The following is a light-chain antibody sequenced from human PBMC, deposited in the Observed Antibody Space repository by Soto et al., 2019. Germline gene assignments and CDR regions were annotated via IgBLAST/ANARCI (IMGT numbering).Light chain of an antibody. CDR1: QNINNY. Sequence: DIQMTQSPSSLSASVGDRVTIACRASQNINNYLNWYQRKPGKAPKLLIYAASSLQSGVPSRFSGSASGTNFPLTISSLQPDDFATYDCQQSYNTPLTFGPGTTVDFK. J-gene: IGKJ3*01. CDR3: QQSYNTPLT. V-gene: IGKV1-39*01. CDR2: AAS.